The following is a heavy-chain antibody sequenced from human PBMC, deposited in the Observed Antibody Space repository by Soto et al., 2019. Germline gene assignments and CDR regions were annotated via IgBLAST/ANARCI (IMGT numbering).Heavy chain of an antibody. Sequence: QVQLVQSGAEVKKPWASVKVSCKASGYPFTSYDINWVRQATGQGLEWMGWMNPNSGNTGYAQKFQGRVTMPRNTSISTAYRELSSLRSEDTAVYYCARARSSGWYFDYWGQGPRVTVSS. D-gene: IGHD6-19*01. CDR2: MNPNSGNT. V-gene: IGHV1-8*01. CDR3: ARARSSGWYFDY. CDR1: GYPFTSYD. J-gene: IGHJ4*02.